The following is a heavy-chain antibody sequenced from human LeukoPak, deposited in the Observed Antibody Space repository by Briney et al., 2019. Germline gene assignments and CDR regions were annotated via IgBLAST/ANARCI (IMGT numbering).Heavy chain of an antibody. CDR2: ISYDGRKA. CDR1: GFTFSSYG. CDR3: ARDSIGSDVLFDS. V-gene: IGHV3-30*03. Sequence: GGSLRLSCAASGFTFSSYGMHWVRQAPGKGLEWVAVISYDGRKAYYADSVRGRFTISKDTSRKTLYLQMNSLRPEDTAMYYCARDSIGSDVLFDSWGQGTLVTVSS. D-gene: IGHD3-10*01. J-gene: IGHJ4*02.